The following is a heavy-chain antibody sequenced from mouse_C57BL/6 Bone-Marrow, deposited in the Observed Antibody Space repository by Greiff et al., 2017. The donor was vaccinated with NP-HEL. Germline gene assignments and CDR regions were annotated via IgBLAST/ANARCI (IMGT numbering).Heavy chain of an antibody. D-gene: IGHD1-1*01. CDR3: ARDSYGSKDWYFDV. CDR1: GFTFSDYY. J-gene: IGHJ1*03. CDR2: INYDGSST. V-gene: IGHV5-16*01. Sequence: EVQLVESEGGLVQPGSSMKLSCTASGFTFSDYYMAWVRQVPEKGLEWVAYINYDGSSTYYLDSLKSRFIISRDNAKNILYLQMSSLKSEDTATYYCARDSYGSKDWYFDVWGTGTTVTVSS.